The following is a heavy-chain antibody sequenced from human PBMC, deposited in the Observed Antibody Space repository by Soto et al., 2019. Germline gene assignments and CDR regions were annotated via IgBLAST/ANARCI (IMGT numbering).Heavy chain of an antibody. V-gene: IGHV4-59*01. Sequence: SETLSLTCTVSGGSISSYYWTWIRQPPGKGLEFIGHIHYSGTTSYNPSLESRVTISVDTSKNQFSLKLRSVTAADTAIYYCARVVSALDFWGQGTLVTVSS. J-gene: IGHJ4*02. CDR2: IHYSGTT. CDR3: ARVVSALDF. CDR1: GGSISSYY. D-gene: IGHD2-21*01.